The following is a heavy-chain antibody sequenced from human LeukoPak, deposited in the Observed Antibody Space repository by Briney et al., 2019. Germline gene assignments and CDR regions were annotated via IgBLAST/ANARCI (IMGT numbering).Heavy chain of an antibody. D-gene: IGHD3-3*01. CDR1: GFIFSSYA. CDR2: ISGNGGST. CDR3: AKGNDFWSGYYYYYYGMDV. V-gene: IGHV3-23*01. J-gene: IGHJ6*02. Sequence: PGGSLRLSCAASGFIFSSYAMSWVRQAPGKGLEWVSAISGNGGSTYYADSVKGRFTISRDNSKNTLYLQMNSLRAEDTAVYYCAKGNDFWSGYYYYYYGMDVWGQGTTVTVSS.